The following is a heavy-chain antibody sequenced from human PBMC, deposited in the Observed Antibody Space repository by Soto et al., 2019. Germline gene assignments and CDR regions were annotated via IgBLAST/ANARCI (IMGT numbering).Heavy chain of an antibody. D-gene: IGHD6-6*01. Sequence: ASVKVSCKASGGTFSSYAISWVRQAPGQGLEWMGGIIPILGTANYAQKFQGRVTITADKSTSTAYMELSSLRSEDTAVYYCARVGSSAPWFDPWGQGTLVTVSS. CDR1: GGTFSSYA. J-gene: IGHJ5*02. CDR3: ARVGSSAPWFDP. V-gene: IGHV1-69*10. CDR2: IIPILGTA.